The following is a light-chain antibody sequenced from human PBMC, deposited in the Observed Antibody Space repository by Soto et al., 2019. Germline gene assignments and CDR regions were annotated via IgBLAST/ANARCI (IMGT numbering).Light chain of an antibody. Sequence: DIQMTQSPSTLSASVGDRVTITCRASQTISTLLAWYQQRPGKAPNLLIYKASSLESGVPSRFSGSGSGTEFTLTISSLQPDDCATYFCQKYSTYPWTGGQGTKVEVK. J-gene: IGKJ1*01. CDR3: QKYSTYPWT. CDR1: QTISTL. CDR2: KAS. V-gene: IGKV1-5*03.